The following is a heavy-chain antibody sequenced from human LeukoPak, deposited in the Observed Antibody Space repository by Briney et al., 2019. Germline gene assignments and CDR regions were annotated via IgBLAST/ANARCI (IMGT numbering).Heavy chain of an antibody. J-gene: IGHJ4*01. Sequence: GGSLRLSCAASGFTLSIYTMNWVRQAPGKGLEWVSSIAGSSGYISYADSVKGRFTISRDNAKKSLYLQMTSLTCQDPTVLYCARDRGAYCGGDCYLGFDYWGRGTLVTVSS. V-gene: IGHV3-21*01. CDR1: GFTLSIYT. D-gene: IGHD2-21*02. CDR2: IAGSSGYI. CDR3: ARDRGAYCGGDCYLGFDY.